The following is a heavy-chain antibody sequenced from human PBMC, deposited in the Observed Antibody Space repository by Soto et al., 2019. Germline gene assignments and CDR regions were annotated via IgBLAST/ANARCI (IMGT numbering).Heavy chain of an antibody. J-gene: IGHJ3*02. CDR2: MNPNSGNT. V-gene: IGHV1-8*01. CDR3: AGAGDRIDAFDI. CDR1: GYTFTSYD. D-gene: IGHD7-27*01. Sequence: ASVKVSCKASGYTFTSYDINLVRQATGQGLEWMGWMNPNSGNTGYAQKFQGRVTMTRNTSISTAYMELSSLRSEDTAVYYCAGAGDRIDAFDIWGQGTMVTVSS.